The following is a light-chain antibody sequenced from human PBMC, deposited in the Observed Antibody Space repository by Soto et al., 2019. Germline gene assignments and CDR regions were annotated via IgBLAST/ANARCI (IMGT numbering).Light chain of an antibody. CDR3: QQYGSPWT. CDR2: GAS. Sequence: EIVLTQSPGTLSLSPGERATLSCRASQSVSSSYLAGYQQKPGQAPRLLIYGASSRATGIPDRFSGSGSGTDFTLTISRLEPEEFAVYYCQQYGSPWTFGQGTKVEIK. V-gene: IGKV3-20*01. J-gene: IGKJ1*01. CDR1: QSVSSSY.